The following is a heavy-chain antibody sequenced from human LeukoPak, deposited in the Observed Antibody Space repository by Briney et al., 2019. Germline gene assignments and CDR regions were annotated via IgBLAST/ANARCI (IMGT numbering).Heavy chain of an antibody. D-gene: IGHD3-10*01. CDR2: ISGGGDGT. CDR1: GFTFSTYA. Sequence: GGSLRLSCAAPGFTFSTYAMTWVRQAPGKGLEWVSTISGGGDGTHYADSVKGRFTISRDNSKNTLYLQMSNLRADDTAVYYCAKDLHGSGTYFDYWGQGTLVPVSS. CDR3: AKDLHGSGTYFDY. V-gene: IGHV3-23*01. J-gene: IGHJ4*02.